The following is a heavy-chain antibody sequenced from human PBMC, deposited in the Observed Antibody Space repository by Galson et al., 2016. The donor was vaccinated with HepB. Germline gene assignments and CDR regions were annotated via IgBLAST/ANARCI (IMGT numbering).Heavy chain of an antibody. CDR1: GFIFSSYG. CDR2: ISFDGRHK. CDR3: AKDEERAVGAPKNFDS. V-gene: IGHV3-30*18. J-gene: IGHJ4*02. Sequence: SLRLSCAASGFIFSSYGMHWVRQAPGKGLEWVTFISFDGRHKYYADSVKGRFTISRDNSKNTLYLYMSSLRPEDTAVFYCAKDEERAVGAPKNFDSWGQGTLVTVSS. D-gene: IGHD6-19*01.